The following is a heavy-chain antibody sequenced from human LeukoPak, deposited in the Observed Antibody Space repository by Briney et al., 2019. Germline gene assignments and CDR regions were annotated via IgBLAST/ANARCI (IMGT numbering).Heavy chain of an antibody. J-gene: IGHJ6*03. CDR2: ISYDGSNK. V-gene: IGHV3-30*18. D-gene: IGHD1-14*01. CDR1: GFTFSSYG. CDR3: AKGHQPGKHYYYYYMDV. Sequence: GGSLRLSCAASGFTFSSYGMHWVRQAPGKGLEWVAVISYDGSNKYYADSVKGRFTISRDNSKNTLYLQMNSLRAEDTAVYYCAKGHQPGKHYYYYYMDVWGKGTTVTVSS.